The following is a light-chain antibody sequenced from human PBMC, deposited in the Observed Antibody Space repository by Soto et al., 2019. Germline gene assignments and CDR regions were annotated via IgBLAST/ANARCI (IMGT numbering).Light chain of an antibody. CDR3: CSYAGSYTGV. V-gene: IGLV2-11*01. Sequence: QSALTQPASVSGSPGQSITISCTGTSSDIGGYNYVSWFQHHPGKAPKLMIYAVTRRPSGVPDRFSGSKSGNTASLTISGLQAEDEADYYCCSYAGSYTGVFGGGTKLTVL. J-gene: IGLJ3*02. CDR2: AVT. CDR1: SSDIGGYNY.